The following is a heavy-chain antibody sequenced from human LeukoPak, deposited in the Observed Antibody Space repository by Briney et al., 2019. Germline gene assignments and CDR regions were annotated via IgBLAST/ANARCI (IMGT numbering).Heavy chain of an antibody. V-gene: IGHV1-18*01. CDR1: GYTFTNYG. Sequence: ASVTVSCTASGYTFTNYGNSWGRQAPGQGLEWMGGISAYNGNTNYAQKLQRRVTITTDTSTSTAYMELSSLRSEDTAVYYCATGGPTMIGDYWGQGTLATVSS. J-gene: IGHJ4*02. CDR3: ATGGPTMIGDY. CDR2: ISAYNGNT. D-gene: IGHD3-22*01.